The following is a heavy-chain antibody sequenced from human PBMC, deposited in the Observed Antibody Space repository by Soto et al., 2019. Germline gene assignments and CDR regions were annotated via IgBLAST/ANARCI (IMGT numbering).Heavy chain of an antibody. CDR1: GFTFSSYA. V-gene: IGHV3-30-3*01. CDR2: ISHDGINK. J-gene: IGHJ4*02. CDR3: GRCASTSCHLGSDY. Sequence: QVLLVDSGGVVVQPGRSLRLSCAASGFTFSSYAMNWVRQAPGKGLEWVALISHDGINKYYADSVRGRFTMSRDSSTNTLYRQMNSVRAADTAVYYCGRCASTSCHLGSDYWGQGTLVTVSS. D-gene: IGHD2-2*01.